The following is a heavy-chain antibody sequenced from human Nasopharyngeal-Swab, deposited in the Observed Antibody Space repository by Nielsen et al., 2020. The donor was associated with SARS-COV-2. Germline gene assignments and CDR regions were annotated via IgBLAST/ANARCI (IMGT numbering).Heavy chain of an antibody. CDR3: TRDRDGGWSFDY. V-gene: IGHV3-64*01. D-gene: IGHD6-19*01. Sequence: GESLKISCAASGFTFDTFAMNWVRQAPGKGLEFVSSILGDGIATQYASSVKGRFTISRDNSKNTLYLQMGSLRDEDMAVYYCTRDRDGGWSFDYWGQGTLVTVSS. J-gene: IGHJ4*02. CDR2: ILGDGIAT. CDR1: GFTFDTFA.